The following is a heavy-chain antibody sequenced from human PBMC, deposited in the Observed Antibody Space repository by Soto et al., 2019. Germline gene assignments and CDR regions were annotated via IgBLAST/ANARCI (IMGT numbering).Heavy chain of an antibody. CDR1: GYTFTSYD. V-gene: IGHV1-8*01. J-gene: IGHJ4*02. CDR2: MNPNSGNT. CDR3: ARTPAGVYGDRDFDY. Sequence: GESLKISCKASGYTFTSYDINWVRQATGQGLEWMGWMNPNSGNTGYAQKFQGRVTMTRNTSISTAYMELSSLRSEDTAVYYCARTPAGVYGDRDFDYWGQGTLVTVSS. D-gene: IGHD4-17*01.